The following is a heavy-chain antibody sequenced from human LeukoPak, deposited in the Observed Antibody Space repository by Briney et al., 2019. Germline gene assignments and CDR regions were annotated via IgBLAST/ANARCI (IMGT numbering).Heavy chain of an antibody. CDR2: ISGDAVHI. V-gene: IGHV3-21*01. D-gene: IGHD3-9*01. CDR3: TSFETVSISGFDP. Sequence: NPGGSLRLSCAASGFTFSSHSINWVRQAPGKGLEWVSSISGDAVHILYSDSVKGRFTISRDNAKSSVYLQMNSLRDEDTAVYYCTSFETVSISGFDPWGQGTRVTVSS. J-gene: IGHJ5*02. CDR1: GFTFSSHS.